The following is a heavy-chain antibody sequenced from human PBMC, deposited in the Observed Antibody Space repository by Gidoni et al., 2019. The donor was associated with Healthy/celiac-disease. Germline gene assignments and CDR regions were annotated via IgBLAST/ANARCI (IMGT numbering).Heavy chain of an antibody. J-gene: IGHJ4*02. CDR1: GYTFTSYY. CDR3: AVAGKGEYFDY. Sequence: QVQLVQSGAEVKKPGASVKVSCKASGYTFTSYYMHWVRQAPGQGLEWMGIINPSGGSTSYAQKFQGRVTMTRDTSTSTVYMELSSLRSEDTAVYYCAVAGKGEYFDYWGQGTLVTVSS. D-gene: IGHD6-19*01. CDR2: INPSGGST. V-gene: IGHV1-46*01.